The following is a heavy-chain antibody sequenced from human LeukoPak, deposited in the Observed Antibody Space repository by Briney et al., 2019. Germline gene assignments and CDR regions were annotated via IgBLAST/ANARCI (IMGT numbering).Heavy chain of an antibody. Sequence: PGGSLRLSCSASGFTFSDYATHWVRQAPGKGLEYVSAISSNGGSTYYADSVKGRFTISRDNSNNALYLQMDSLRTEDTAVYYCANWIGSSSRDYWGQGTLVTVSS. J-gene: IGHJ4*02. D-gene: IGHD6-6*01. CDR1: GFTFSDYA. V-gene: IGHV3-64*04. CDR2: ISSNGGST. CDR3: ANWIGSSSRDY.